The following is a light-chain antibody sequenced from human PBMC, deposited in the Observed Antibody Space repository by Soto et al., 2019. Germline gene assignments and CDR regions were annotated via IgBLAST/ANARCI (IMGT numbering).Light chain of an antibody. CDR1: QTIRSNY. J-gene: IGKJ1*01. V-gene: IGKV3-20*01. CDR3: QQYGSSPWT. Sequence: ETVLTQSPGTLSLSPGERATLSCRASQTIRSNYLAWYRQTPGQAPRLLIYGASNRATGIADRFSDSGSGTDFTLIISRLEPEDFALYYCQQYGSSPWTFGQGTKVESK. CDR2: GAS.